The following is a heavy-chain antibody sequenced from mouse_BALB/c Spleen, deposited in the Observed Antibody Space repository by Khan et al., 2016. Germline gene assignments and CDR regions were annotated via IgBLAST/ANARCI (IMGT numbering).Heavy chain of an antibody. J-gene: IGHJ3*01. CDR1: GYSITSDYA. CDR3: AREGEYPLVGLY. D-gene: IGHD2-13*01. CDR2: ISYSGST. V-gene: IGHV3-2*02. Sequence: EVQLQESGPGLVKPSQSPSLTCTVTGYSITSDYAWNWIRQFPGNKLEWMGYISYSGSTSYNPSLKSRISITRDTSKNQFFLQLNSVTTEDTATYYCAREGEYPLVGLYWGQGTLVTVSA.